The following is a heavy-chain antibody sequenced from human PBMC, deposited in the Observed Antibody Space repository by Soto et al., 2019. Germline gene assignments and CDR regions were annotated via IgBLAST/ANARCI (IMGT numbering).Heavy chain of an antibody. CDR3: AKDRGEGESGCSDY. Sequence: QVQLVESGGGVVQPGRSLRLSCAASGFTFSSYGMHWVRQAPGKGLEWVAVISYDGSNKYYADSVMGRFTISRDNSKNTLYLQMNSLRAEDTAVYYCAKDRGEGESGCSDYWGQGTLVTVSS. CDR2: ISYDGSNK. D-gene: IGHD6-19*01. CDR1: GFTFSSYG. V-gene: IGHV3-30*18. J-gene: IGHJ4*02.